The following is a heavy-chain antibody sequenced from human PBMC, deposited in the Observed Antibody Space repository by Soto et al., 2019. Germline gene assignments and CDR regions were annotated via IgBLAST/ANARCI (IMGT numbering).Heavy chain of an antibody. V-gene: IGHV4-59*01. CDR2: IYYSGST. CDR1: GGSISSYY. J-gene: IGHJ4*02. D-gene: IGHD3-22*01. Sequence: PSETLSLTCTVSGGSISSYYWSWIWQPPGKGLEWIGYIYYSGSTNYNPSLKSRVTISVDTSKNQFSLKLSSVTAADTAVYYCARTRSYYYDSSGANFDYWGQGTLVTVSS. CDR3: ARTRSYYYDSSGANFDY.